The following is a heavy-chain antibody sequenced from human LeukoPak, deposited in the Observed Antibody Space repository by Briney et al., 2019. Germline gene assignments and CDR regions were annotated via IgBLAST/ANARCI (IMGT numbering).Heavy chain of an antibody. D-gene: IGHD3-10*01. Sequence: GGSLRLSCAASGFTFSSYAMNWVRQAPGKGLEWVSSISSSASDIYTNYAASVKGRFTISRDNAKNSLYLQMNGLRAEDTALYYCVRDAGYAYGFLDSWGQGTLVAVSS. CDR1: GFTFSSYA. J-gene: IGHJ4*02. CDR3: VRDAGYAYGFLDS. V-gene: IGHV3-21*01. CDR2: ISSSASDI.